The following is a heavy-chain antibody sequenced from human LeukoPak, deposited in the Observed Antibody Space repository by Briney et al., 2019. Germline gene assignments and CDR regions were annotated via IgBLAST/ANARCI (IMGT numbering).Heavy chain of an antibody. CDR3: ARASSTFYYGMDV. D-gene: IGHD3-16*01. J-gene: IGHJ6*02. V-gene: IGHV4-59*01. CDR1: GGSISSYY. Sequence: SETLSLTCTVSGGSISSYYWSWIRQPPAQGLEWIGYSYYSGSTNYNPSLKSRVTISVDTSKNQFSMKLSSVTAADTAVYYCARASSTFYYGMDVWGQGTTVTASS. CDR2: SYYSGST.